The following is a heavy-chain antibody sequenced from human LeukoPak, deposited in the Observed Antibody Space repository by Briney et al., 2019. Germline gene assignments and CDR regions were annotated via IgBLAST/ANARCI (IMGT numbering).Heavy chain of an antibody. V-gene: IGHV3-7*05. J-gene: IGHJ4*02. CDR2: IKQDGSAT. CDR1: GFTFSSYW. D-gene: IGHD3-22*01. Sequence: GGSLRLSCAASGFTFSSYWMTWVRQAPGKGLQWVGDIKQDGSATYYGDSVKGRFTISRDNAKNSLYLQMNSLRAEDTAVHYCATNTYDSSGYYIHWGQGTLVTVSS. CDR3: ATNTYDSSGYYIH.